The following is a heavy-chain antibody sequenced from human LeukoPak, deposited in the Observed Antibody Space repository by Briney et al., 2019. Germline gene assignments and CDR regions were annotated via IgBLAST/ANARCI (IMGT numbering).Heavy chain of an antibody. V-gene: IGHV1-69*05. Sequence: SVNLSCKVSGGTFSSYAIRWLRQPPGQGREWRGGIIPIFGTTDYAQKFQGRVTITTEESTSTAYMELSSLRSEDTAVYYCARVPVDGIAARLHYYMDVWGKGTTVTVSS. CDR1: GGTFSSYA. D-gene: IGHD6-13*01. CDR2: IIPIFGTT. J-gene: IGHJ6*03. CDR3: ARVPVDGIAARLHYYMDV.